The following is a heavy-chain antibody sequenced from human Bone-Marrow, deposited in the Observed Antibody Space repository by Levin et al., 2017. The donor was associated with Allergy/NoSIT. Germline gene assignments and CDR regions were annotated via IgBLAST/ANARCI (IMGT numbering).Heavy chain of an antibody. CDR2: IRNKNHGYIT. Sequence: RAGGSLRLSCGASGFDFSEHELDWVRQAPGKGLEWVGRIRNKNHGYITEYATSVKGRFTVSRDDSKNLLFLQMNSLRIEDTAMYYCTKASGGGIQDWGRGTLVIVSS. CDR1: GFDFSEHE. D-gene: IGHD2-15*01. CDR3: TKASGGGIQD. J-gene: IGHJ4*02. V-gene: IGHV3-72*01.